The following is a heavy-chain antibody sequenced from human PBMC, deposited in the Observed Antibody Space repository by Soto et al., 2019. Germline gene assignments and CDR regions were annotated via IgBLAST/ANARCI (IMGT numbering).Heavy chain of an antibody. Sequence: QVQLVQSGAEVKKPGASVKVSCKASGYTFTSYSMLWVRQAPGQSLEWLGWINVAKGNTKYSPRFQGRVTITRDTSASTAYLDRSSLRSEDTAVYFCARGWAASWGQGTLVTVSS. CDR1: GYTFTSYS. D-gene: IGHD1-26*01. J-gene: IGHJ5*02. V-gene: IGHV1-3*01. CDR2: INVAKGNT. CDR3: ARGWAAS.